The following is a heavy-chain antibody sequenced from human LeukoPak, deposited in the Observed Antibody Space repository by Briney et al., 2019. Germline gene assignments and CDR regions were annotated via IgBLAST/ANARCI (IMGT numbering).Heavy chain of an antibody. CDR3: ARFYYDILTGHRYFDY. Sequence: SETLSLTCTVSGGSISSRGYSWSWIRQAPGKGLEWIGYIYQSGSTYYNPSLKSRATISVDRYQNQFSLKLSSVTAADTAVYYCARFYYDILTGHRYFDYWGQGTLVTVSS. V-gene: IGHV4-30-2*01. D-gene: IGHD3-9*01. J-gene: IGHJ4*02. CDR2: IYQSGST. CDR1: GGSISSRGYS.